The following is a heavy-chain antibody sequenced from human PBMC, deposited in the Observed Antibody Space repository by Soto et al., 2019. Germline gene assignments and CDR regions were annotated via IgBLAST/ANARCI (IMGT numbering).Heavy chain of an antibody. V-gene: IGHV3-48*02. CDR2: IKSSINDI. CDR1: GFTFGSYS. Sequence: EVQLVESGGGLVKPGGSLRLSCVASGFTFGSYSMAWVRQAPGKGPEWVSNIKSSINDIYYADSVTGPFTISRENAKNPPHLQINRLRDDPPAVCCCARLYYYDRSSIFGYRGQGTLVTASS. CDR3: ARLYYYDRSSIFGY. J-gene: IGHJ4*02. D-gene: IGHD3-22*01.